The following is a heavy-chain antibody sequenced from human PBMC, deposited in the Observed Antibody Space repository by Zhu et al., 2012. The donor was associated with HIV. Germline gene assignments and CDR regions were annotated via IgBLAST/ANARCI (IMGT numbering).Heavy chain of an antibody. CDR3: ARSRQRWLQYYHYGMDV. Sequence: QVQLQESGPGLVKPSETLSLTCNVSSGSIRSHYWSWIRQPPGKGLEWIGDIHHSGSSNYNPSLKSRGTMSIDPSKNQFSRKLKSVTAADTAVYYCARSRQRWLQYYHYGMDVWGQGATVTVSS. CDR2: IHHSGSS. D-gene: IGHD5-24*01. V-gene: IGHV4-59*11. CDR1: SGSIRSHY. J-gene: IGHJ6*02.